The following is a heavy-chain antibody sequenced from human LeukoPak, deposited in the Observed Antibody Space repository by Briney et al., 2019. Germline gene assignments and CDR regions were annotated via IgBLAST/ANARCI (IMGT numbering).Heavy chain of an antibody. CDR1: GGSISSYY. D-gene: IGHD6-6*01. V-gene: IGHV4-59*12. CDR2: IYYSGST. Sequence: SETLSLTWTVSGGSISSYYWSWIRQPPGKGLEWIGYIYYSGSTNYNPSLKSRVTISVDTSKNQFSLNLTSVTAADTAVYYCAHSSSSLPTDSWGQGTLVIVSS. J-gene: IGHJ4*02. CDR3: AHSSSSLPTDS.